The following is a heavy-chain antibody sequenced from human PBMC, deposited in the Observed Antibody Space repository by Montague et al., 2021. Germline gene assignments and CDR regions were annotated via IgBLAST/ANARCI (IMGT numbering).Heavy chain of an antibody. D-gene: IGHD6-13*01. Sequence: PALVKPTQTLTLTCTFSGFSISTSRVGVGWIRQPPGKALEWLALIYWDDEKRYSPSLKRRLTITKDTSKNQVVLTMTNIDPVDTGTFYCAHRAVWAAGQNRFDDWGQETLVTVSS. CDR2: IYWDDEK. CDR1: GFSISTSRVG. J-gene: IGHJ5*02. V-gene: IGHV2-5*02. CDR3: AHRAVWAAGQNRFDD.